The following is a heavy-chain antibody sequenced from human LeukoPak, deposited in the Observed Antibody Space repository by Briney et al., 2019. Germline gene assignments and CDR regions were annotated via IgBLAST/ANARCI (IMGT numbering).Heavy chain of an antibody. J-gene: IGHJ4*02. V-gene: IGHV4-39*01. CDR3: ARLPLGYYDSSGYWDY. CDR1: GGPISSRSHY. Sequence: SETLSLTCTVSGGPISSRSHYWGWIRQPPGKGLEWIGSIYYGGSPSYNPSLSGRVTISVDTSKNQFSLRLSSVAAADMAVYYCARLPLGYYDSSGYWDYWGQRTLVTVSS. D-gene: IGHD3-22*01. CDR2: IYYGGSP.